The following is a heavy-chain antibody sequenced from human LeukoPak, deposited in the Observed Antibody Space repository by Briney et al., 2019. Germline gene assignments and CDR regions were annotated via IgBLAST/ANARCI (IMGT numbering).Heavy chain of an antibody. CDR2: ISYDGSYK. D-gene: IGHD6-19*01. J-gene: IGHJ4*02. V-gene: IGHV3-30*18. Sequence: PGRSLGLSCAASGFTFSSYDMHWVRQGPGKGLEWVAVISYDGSYKYSADSVKGRFTISRDNSKNTLYLQMSSLRAEDTAVYYCAKVVAVAQFDYWGQGTLVTVSS. CDR3: AKVVAVAQFDY. CDR1: GFTFSSYD.